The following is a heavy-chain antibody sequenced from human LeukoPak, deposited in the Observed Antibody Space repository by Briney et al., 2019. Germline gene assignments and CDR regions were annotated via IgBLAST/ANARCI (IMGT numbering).Heavy chain of an antibody. CDR2: INSDGSST. Sequence: GGSLRLSCAAPGFTFSSYWMHWVRQAPGKGLVWVSRINSDGSSTSYADSVKGRFTISRDNAKNTLYLQMNSLRAEDTAAYYCARAGYCSSTSCYNYWGQGTLVTVSS. J-gene: IGHJ4*02. CDR1: GFTFSSYW. V-gene: IGHV3-74*01. D-gene: IGHD2-2*02. CDR3: ARAGYCSSTSCYNY.